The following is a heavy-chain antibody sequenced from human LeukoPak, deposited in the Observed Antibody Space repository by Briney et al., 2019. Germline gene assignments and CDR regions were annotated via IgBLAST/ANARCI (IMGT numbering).Heavy chain of an antibody. Sequence: GGSLRLSCAASGFTFSSYGMHWVRQAPGKGLEWVAFIRYDGSNKYYADSVKGRFTISRDNSKNTLYLQMNSLRAEDTAVYYCAPGRGLGAYFDSWGQGTLVTVSS. V-gene: IGHV3-30*02. CDR1: GFTFSSYG. CDR3: APGRGLGAYFDS. J-gene: IGHJ4*02. CDR2: IRYDGSNK. D-gene: IGHD3-10*01.